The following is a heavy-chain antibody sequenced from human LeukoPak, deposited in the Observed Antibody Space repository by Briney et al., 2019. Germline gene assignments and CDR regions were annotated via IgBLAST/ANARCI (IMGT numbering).Heavy chain of an antibody. CDR2: ISAYNGNT. CDR1: GYTFTSYG. V-gene: IGHV1-18*01. D-gene: IGHD3-9*01. CDR3: ARAYDILTKDY. J-gene: IGHJ4*02. Sequence: ASVKVSCKASGYTFTSYGISWVRQAPGQGLEWMGWISAYNGNTNYAQKLQGRVTMTTDTSTGTAYMELSRLRSDDTAVYYCARAYDILTKDYWGQGTLVTVSS.